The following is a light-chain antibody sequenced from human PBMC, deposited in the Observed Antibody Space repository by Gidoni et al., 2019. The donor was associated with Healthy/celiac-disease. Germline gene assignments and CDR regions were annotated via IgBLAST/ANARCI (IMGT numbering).Light chain of an antibody. CDR1: QSISSY. J-gene: IGKJ3*01. Sequence: DIQMTQSPSSLSASVGDRVTITCRASQSISSYLNWYQQKPGKAPKLLIYAASSLQSGVPSRFSGSGSGTDFTITISSLQPEDFATYYCQQSYSTFPFTFGPGTKVDIK. CDR2: AAS. CDR3: QQSYSTFPFT. V-gene: IGKV1-39*01.